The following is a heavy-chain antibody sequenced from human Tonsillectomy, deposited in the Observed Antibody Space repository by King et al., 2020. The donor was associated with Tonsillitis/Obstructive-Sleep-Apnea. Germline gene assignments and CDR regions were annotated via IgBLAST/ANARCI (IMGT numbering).Heavy chain of an antibody. J-gene: IGHJ6*03. D-gene: IGHD1-7*01. Sequence: VQLVQSGAEVKKPGSSVKVSCKASGGTFSSYAISWVRQVPGQGLEWMGGIIPIYGITSYAQKFQGRVTITADEATITAYMDLSSLRSEDTAVYYCARTSTGTTHMDVWAKGPRSPSP. CDR3: ARTSTGTTHMDV. CDR2: IIPIYGIT. V-gene: IGHV1-69*12. CDR1: GGTFSSYA.